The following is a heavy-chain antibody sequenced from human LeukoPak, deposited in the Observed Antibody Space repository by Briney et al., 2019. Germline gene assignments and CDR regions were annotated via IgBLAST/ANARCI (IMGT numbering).Heavy chain of an antibody. J-gene: IGHJ5*02. CDR3: ARQSSGYYYGWFDP. CDR2: IFYTGNT. D-gene: IGHD3-22*01. Sequence: PSETLSLTCTVSGGSILDSTYYWAWIRQPPXXXXXWIATIFYTGNTHYNPSLKSRVTMSVDTVKNQFSLNLNSVTAADTAVYYCARQSSGYYYGWFDPWGQGTLVTVSS. CDR1: GGSILDSTYY. V-gene: IGHV4-39*01.